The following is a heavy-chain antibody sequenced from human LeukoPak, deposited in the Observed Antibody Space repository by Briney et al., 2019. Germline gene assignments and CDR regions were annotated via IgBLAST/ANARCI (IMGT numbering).Heavy chain of an antibody. CDR3: VREYSSSWSYYFDY. V-gene: IGHV4-30-4*01. D-gene: IGHD6-13*01. CDR1: GDSISSDNFY. Sequence: SQTLSLTCTVSGDSISSDNFYWSWIRQPPGKGLEWIGYIYYSGSTYYNPSLKSRITISVDTSKNQFSLEVSSVTAADTAVYFCVREYSSSWSYYFDYWGQGTLVTVSS. CDR2: IYYSGST. J-gene: IGHJ4*02.